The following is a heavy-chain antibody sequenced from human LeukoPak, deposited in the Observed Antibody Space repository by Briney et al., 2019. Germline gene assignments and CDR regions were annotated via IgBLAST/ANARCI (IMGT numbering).Heavy chain of an antibody. D-gene: IGHD6-19*01. Sequence: ASVKVSCKASGYTFTGYYMRWVRQAPGQGLEWMGWINPNSGDTNYAQKFQDRVTMTRDTSISTAYMELSRLKSDDTAVYYCWVTVSGVHDAFDIWGQGTMVTVSS. CDR3: WVTVSGVHDAFDI. CDR1: GYTFTGYY. J-gene: IGHJ3*02. CDR2: INPNSGDT. V-gene: IGHV1-2*02.